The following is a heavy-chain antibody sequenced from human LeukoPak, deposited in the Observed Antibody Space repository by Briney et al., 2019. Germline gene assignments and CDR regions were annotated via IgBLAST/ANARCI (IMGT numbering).Heavy chain of an antibody. Sequence: GGSLRLSCAASGFTFSSYGMHWVRQAPGKGLEWVAFIRYDGSNKYYADSVKGRFTISRDNSKNTLYLQMNSLRAEDTAVYYCASMGGYDFDYWGQGTLVTVSS. CDR3: ASMGGYDFDY. V-gene: IGHV3-30*02. J-gene: IGHJ4*02. D-gene: IGHD2-15*01. CDR2: IRYDGSNK. CDR1: GFTFSSYG.